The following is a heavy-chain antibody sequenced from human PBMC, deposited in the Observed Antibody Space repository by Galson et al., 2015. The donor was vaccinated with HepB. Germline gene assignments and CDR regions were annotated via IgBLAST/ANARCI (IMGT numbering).Heavy chain of an antibody. CDR3: AKDLLPFLTPGTYYFDY. D-gene: IGHD3-9*01. J-gene: IGHJ4*02. CDR1: RFTFSSFA. Sequence: SLRLSCAASRFTFSSFAMSWVRQAPGKGLEWVSAISGSGGTTYYADSVKGRFTISRDNSRNTLYLQMNSLRAEDTAVYYCAKDLLPFLTPGTYYFDYWGQGTLVTVSS. V-gene: IGHV3-23*01. CDR2: ISGSGGTT.